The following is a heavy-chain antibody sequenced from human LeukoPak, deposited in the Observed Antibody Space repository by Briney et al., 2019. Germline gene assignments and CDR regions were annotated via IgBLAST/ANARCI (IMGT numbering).Heavy chain of an antibody. CDR1: GFTFSSYA. D-gene: IGHD6-6*01. J-gene: IGHJ4*02. CDR3: ARDRAARPVPLFDY. CDR2: ISYDGSNK. V-gene: IGHV3-30-3*01. Sequence: PGRSLRLSCAASGFTFSSYAMHWVRQAPGKGLEWVAVISYDGSNKFYADSVKGRFTISRDNSKNTLYLQMNSLRAEDTAVYYCARDRAARPVPLFDYWGQGTLSPSPQ.